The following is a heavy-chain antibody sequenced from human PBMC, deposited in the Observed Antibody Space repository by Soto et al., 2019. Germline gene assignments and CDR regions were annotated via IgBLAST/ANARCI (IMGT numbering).Heavy chain of an antibody. CDR2: ISTYNSNT. CDR3: ARDFITLFRGVITPLNSYYHYGMDV. V-gene: IGHV1-18*01. D-gene: IGHD3-10*01. CDR1: GYTNTSYG. Sequence: ASLKVSCKTSGYTNTSYGISWVRIAPGQEHEWIGRISTYNSNTNYAQKKQGRVTMTTDTSTSTAYMEQRSLRSDDRAVYYCARDFITLFRGVITPLNSYYHYGMDVWGQGTTVTVSS. J-gene: IGHJ6*02.